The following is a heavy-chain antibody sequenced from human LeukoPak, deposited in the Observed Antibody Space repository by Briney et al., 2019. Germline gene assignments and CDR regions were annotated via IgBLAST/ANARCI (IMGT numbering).Heavy chain of an antibody. J-gene: IGHJ6*01. CDR1: GFTSSNFA. D-gene: IGHD1-26*01. CDR2: IINSGDT. Sequence: GGSLRLSCAASGFTSSNFAMSWVRRTPGKGLEWVSGIINSGDTLYGDSVKGRFTISRDNSKNTLYLEMNSLRAEDTAIYYCAKMKGHPLPKYYMDVWGQGTTVTVSS. V-gene: IGHV3-23*01. CDR3: AKMKGHPLPKYYMDV.